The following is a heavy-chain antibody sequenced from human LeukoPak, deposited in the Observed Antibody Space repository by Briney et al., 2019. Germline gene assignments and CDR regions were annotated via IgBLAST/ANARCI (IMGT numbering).Heavy chain of an antibody. CDR3: ARENIIGGYYYYMDV. Sequence: PSETLSLTCTVSGGSISSYYWSWIRQPPGKGLEWIGYIYYSGSTNYNPCLKSRVTISVDTSKNQFSLKLSSVTAADTAVYYCARENIIGGYYYYMDVWGKGTTVTVSS. CDR2: IYYSGST. CDR1: GGSISSYY. J-gene: IGHJ6*03. V-gene: IGHV4-59*01. D-gene: IGHD3-10*01.